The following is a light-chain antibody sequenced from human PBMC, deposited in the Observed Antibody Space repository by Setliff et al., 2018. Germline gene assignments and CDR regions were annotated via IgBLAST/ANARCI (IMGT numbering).Light chain of an antibody. CDR1: SSDVGRYNY. CDR3: CSYAGSYTSLYV. CDR2: DVS. V-gene: IGLV2-11*01. Sequence: QSALTQPRSVSGSPGQSVTISCSGTSSDVGRYNYVSWYQQHPGKAPKLMIYDVSKRPSGVPDRFSGSKSGNTASLTISGLQAEDEADYYCCSYAGSYTSLYVFGTGTKV. J-gene: IGLJ1*01.